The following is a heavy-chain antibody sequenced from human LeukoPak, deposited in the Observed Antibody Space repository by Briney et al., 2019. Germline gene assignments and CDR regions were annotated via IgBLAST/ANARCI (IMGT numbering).Heavy chain of an antibody. D-gene: IGHD1/OR15-1a*01. Sequence: ASVTVSCKASGGTFSSYAISWVRQAPGQGLEWMGRIIPILGIANYAQKFQGRVTITADKSTSTAYMELSSLRSEDTAVYYCASGGTGITGTNYFDYWGQGTLVTVSS. CDR2: IIPILGIA. V-gene: IGHV1-69*04. CDR1: GGTFSSYA. J-gene: IGHJ4*02. CDR3: ASGGTGITGTNYFDY.